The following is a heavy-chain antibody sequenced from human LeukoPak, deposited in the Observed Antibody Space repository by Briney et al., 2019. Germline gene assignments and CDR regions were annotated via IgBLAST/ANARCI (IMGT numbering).Heavy chain of an antibody. Sequence: SVKVSCKASGGTFNSYAISWVRQAPGQGLEWMGGIIPIFGTANYAQKFQGRVTITADESTSTAYMELSSLRSEDTAVYYCARARVPIVVVPAALNYWGQGTLVTVSS. J-gene: IGHJ4*02. CDR1: GGTFNSYA. V-gene: IGHV1-69*13. D-gene: IGHD2-2*01. CDR3: ARARVPIVVVPAALNY. CDR2: IIPIFGTA.